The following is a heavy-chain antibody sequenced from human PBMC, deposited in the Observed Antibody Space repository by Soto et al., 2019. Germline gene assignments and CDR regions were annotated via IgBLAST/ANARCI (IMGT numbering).Heavy chain of an antibody. CDR3: ARGRKILHMYSSGWYFRAFDI. Sequence: SETLSLTCAVYGGSFSGYYWSWIRQPPGKGLEWIGEINHSGSTNYNPSPKSRVTISVDTSKNQFSLKLSSVTAADTAVYYCARGRKILHMYSSGWYFRAFDIWGQGTMVTVSS. J-gene: IGHJ3*02. D-gene: IGHD6-19*01. CDR2: INHSGST. V-gene: IGHV4-34*01. CDR1: GGSFSGYY.